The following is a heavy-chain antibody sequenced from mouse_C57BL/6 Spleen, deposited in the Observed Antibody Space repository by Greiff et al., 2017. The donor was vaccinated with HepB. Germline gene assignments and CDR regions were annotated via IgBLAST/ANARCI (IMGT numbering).Heavy chain of an antibody. CDR1: GYTFTSYW. J-gene: IGHJ2*01. V-gene: IGHV1-50*01. CDR2: IDPSDSYT. D-gene: IGHD3-1*01. Sequence: VQLQQPGAELVKPGASVKLSCKASGYTFTSYWMQWVKQRPGQGLEWIGEIDPSDSYTNYNQKFKGKATLTVDTSSSTAYMQLSSLTSEDSAVYYCARSGRATSDYWGQGTTLTVSS. CDR3: ARSGRATSDY.